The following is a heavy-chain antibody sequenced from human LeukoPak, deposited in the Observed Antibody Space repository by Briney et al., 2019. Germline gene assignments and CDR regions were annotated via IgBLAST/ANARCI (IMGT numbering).Heavy chain of an antibody. D-gene: IGHD1-7*01. Sequence: ASVKVSCKASRYTITGYHMDWVRQTPGQGLEWMGWINLNSGVTNYAQKFQGRVTMTRDTSISTVYLELSSLTSDDTAVYYCARRGVELPGYYYYMDAWGKGTTVTVSS. CDR1: RYTITGYH. CDR2: INLNSGVT. J-gene: IGHJ6*03. CDR3: ARRGVELPGYYYYMDA. V-gene: IGHV1-2*02.